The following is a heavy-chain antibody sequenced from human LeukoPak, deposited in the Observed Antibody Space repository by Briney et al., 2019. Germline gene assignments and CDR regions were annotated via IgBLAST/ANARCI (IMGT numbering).Heavy chain of an antibody. CDR1: GFSVSTYE. V-gene: IGHV3-48*03. Sequence: GGSLRLSCAASGFSVSTYEMNWVRQAPGKGLKCVSYISSSGTTISYADSVEGRFTISRDNAKNSLYLEMNSLRVEDTAVYYCARGRPEFFGSGTYLNDWGQGTLVTVSS. J-gene: IGHJ4*02. CDR2: ISSSGTTI. D-gene: IGHD3-10*01. CDR3: ARGRPEFFGSGTYLND.